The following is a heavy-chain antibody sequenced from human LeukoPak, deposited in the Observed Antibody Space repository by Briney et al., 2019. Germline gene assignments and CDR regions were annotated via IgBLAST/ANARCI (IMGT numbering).Heavy chain of an antibody. CDR3: ARVFPPNWFDP. J-gene: IGHJ5*02. CDR1: GFTVTSNY. CDR2: IYSGGGA. V-gene: IGHV3-66*01. D-gene: IGHD3-10*02. Sequence: GGSLRLSCAASGFTVTSNYMSWVRQAPGNGLEWVSIIYSGGGAYYADSVKGRFTISRDNSRNTLFLQMNSLRAEDTAMYYCARVFPPNWFDPWGQGTLVTVSS.